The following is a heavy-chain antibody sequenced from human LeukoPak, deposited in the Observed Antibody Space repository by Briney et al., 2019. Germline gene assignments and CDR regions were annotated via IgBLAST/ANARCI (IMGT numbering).Heavy chain of an antibody. CDR3: ARDLAVAGGYYYYYYGMDV. J-gene: IGHJ6*02. D-gene: IGHD6-19*01. V-gene: IGHV4-4*07. Sequence: SETLSLTCTVSGGSISSYYWSWIRQPAGKGLEWIGRIYTSGSTNYNPSLKSRVTMSVDTSKNQFSLKLSSVTAADTAVYYCARDLAVAGGYYYYYYGMDVWGQGTTVTVSS. CDR2: IYTSGST. CDR1: GGSISSYY.